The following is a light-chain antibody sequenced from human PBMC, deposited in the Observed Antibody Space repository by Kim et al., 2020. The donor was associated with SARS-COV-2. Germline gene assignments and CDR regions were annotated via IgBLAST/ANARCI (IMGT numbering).Light chain of an antibody. J-gene: IGLJ3*02. CDR2: DVS. V-gene: IGLV2-14*04. Sequence: GQSIPLSCPGTSRDVGGYDYVSWYQQPPGKAPKLMIYDVSKRPSGVSNRFSGSKSGNTASLTISGLQAEDEADYYCSSYTSTSTWVFGGGTQLTVL. CDR3: SSYTSTSTWV. CDR1: SRDVGGYDY.